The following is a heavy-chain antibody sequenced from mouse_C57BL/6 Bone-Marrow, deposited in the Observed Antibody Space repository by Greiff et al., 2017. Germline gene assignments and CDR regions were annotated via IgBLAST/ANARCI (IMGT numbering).Heavy chain of an antibody. D-gene: IGHD2-5*01. CDR1: GYTFTNHW. V-gene: IGHV1-63*01. Sequence: QVQLQQFAAELVRPGTSVEMSCKAFGYTFTNHWIGWAKLRPGHGLVWIGDIYSGGGYTNYNEKFKGKATLTADKSSSTAYMQVSSLTSEDSAIYYCARGALYYSNSFDYWGKGTTLTVSS. CDR2: IYSGGGYT. J-gene: IGHJ2*01. CDR3: ARGALYYSNSFDY.